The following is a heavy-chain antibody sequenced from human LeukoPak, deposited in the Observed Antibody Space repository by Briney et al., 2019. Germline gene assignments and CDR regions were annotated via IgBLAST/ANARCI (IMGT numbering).Heavy chain of an antibody. V-gene: IGHV4-34*01. CDR2: IYHSGST. Sequence: SETLSLTCAVYGGSFSGYYWSWIRQPPGKGLEWIGEIYHSGSTNYNPSLKSRVTISVDKSKNQFSLKLSSVTAADTAVYYCARVDYGNLNWYFDLWGRGTLVTVSS. CDR3: ARVDYGNLNWYFDL. D-gene: IGHD4/OR15-4a*01. CDR1: GGSFSGYY. J-gene: IGHJ2*01.